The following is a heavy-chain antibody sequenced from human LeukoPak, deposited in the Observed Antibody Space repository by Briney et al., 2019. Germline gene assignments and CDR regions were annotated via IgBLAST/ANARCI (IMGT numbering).Heavy chain of an antibody. Sequence: GGSLGLSCAASGFTFSSYSMNWVRQAPGKGLEWVSSISSSSSYIYYADSVKGRFTISRDNAKNSLYLQMNSLRAEDTAVYYCARDQNYYDSSGYYDGYWGQGTLVTVSS. CDR2: ISSSSSYI. J-gene: IGHJ4*02. D-gene: IGHD3-22*01. CDR3: ARDQNYYDSSGYYDGY. CDR1: GFTFSSYS. V-gene: IGHV3-21*01.